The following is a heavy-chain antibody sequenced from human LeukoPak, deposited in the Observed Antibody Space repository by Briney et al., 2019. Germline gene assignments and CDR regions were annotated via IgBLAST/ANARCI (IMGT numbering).Heavy chain of an antibody. Sequence: GGSLRLSCAASGFTFGSRAMGWVRQPPGKGLEWVSGIVGSGGSTYYADSVKGRFTISRDNSKNTLYLQMNSLRGEDTALYYCAKDPYGTYYGRFDCWGQGTLVTVSS. CDR3: AKDPYGTYYGRFDC. V-gene: IGHV3-23*01. CDR2: IVGSGGST. D-gene: IGHD1-26*01. J-gene: IGHJ4*02. CDR1: GFTFGSRA.